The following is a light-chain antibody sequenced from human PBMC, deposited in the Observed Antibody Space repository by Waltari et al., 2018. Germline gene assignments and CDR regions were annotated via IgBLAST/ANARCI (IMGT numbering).Light chain of an antibody. V-gene: IGLV2-14*01. J-gene: IGLJ2*01. CDR3: SSYTSSGVV. CDR2: DVY. CDR1: GSDVGGSDY. Sequence: QSALTQPASVSGSPGQAIIISCTGTGSDVGGSDYVSLYQQYPGKAPRVIIYDVYNRPSGVSNRFSGSKSDNTASLTISGLQAEDESVYYCSSYTSSGVVFGGGTKLTVL.